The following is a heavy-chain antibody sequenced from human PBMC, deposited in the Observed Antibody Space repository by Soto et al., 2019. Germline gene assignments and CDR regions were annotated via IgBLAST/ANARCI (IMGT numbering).Heavy chain of an antibody. CDR2: IIPIFGTA. Sequence: SVKVSCKASGGTFSSYAISWVRQAPGQGPEWMGGIIPIFGTANYAQKFQGRVTITADESTSTAYMELSSLRSEDTAVYYCARTYDFWSGYYTGGWFDPWGQGTLVTVSS. V-gene: IGHV1-69*13. CDR3: ARTYDFWSGYYTGGWFDP. D-gene: IGHD3-3*01. CDR1: GGTFSSYA. J-gene: IGHJ5*02.